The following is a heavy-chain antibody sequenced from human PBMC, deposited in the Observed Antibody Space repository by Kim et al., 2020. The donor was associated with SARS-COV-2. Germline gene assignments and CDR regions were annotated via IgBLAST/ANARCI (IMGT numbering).Heavy chain of an antibody. D-gene: IGHD1-1*01. CDR2: T. CDR3: ARDVPWKLAD. Sequence: TYYNPSLKSRVTISLDTSKKQVSLKLSSVTAADTAVYFCARDVPWKLADWGQGTLVTVSS. V-gene: IGHV4-39*07. J-gene: IGHJ4*02.